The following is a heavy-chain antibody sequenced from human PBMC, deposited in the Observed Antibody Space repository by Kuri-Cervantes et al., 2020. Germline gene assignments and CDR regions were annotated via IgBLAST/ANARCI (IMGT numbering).Heavy chain of an antibody. J-gene: IGHJ6*03. D-gene: IGHD6-13*01. CDR1: GGTFSSYA. CDR3: ARGELGIAALSYFFDYYMDV. Sequence: SVKVSCKASGGTFSSYAISWVRQAPGQGLEWMGGIIPIFGTANYAQKFQGRVTITTDESTSTVYMELSSLRFEDTAVYYCARGELGIAALSYFFDYYMDVWGEGTTVTVSS. V-gene: IGHV1-69*05. CDR2: IIPIFGTA.